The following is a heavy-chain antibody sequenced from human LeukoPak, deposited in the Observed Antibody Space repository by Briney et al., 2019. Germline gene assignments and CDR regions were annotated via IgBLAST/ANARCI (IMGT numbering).Heavy chain of an antibody. CDR3: AGNLGLRPLPYYYMDV. CDR1: GGTFSRYA. CDR2: IIPILGTA. D-gene: IGHD2-15*01. V-gene: IGHV1-69*05. Sequence: VKVSCKASGGTFSRYAISWVRQAPGQGLEWMGRIIPILGTASYAQKFQGRVTITTDESTSTAYMELSSLRSEDTAVYYCAGNLGLRPLPYYYMDVWGKGTTVTVSS. J-gene: IGHJ6*03.